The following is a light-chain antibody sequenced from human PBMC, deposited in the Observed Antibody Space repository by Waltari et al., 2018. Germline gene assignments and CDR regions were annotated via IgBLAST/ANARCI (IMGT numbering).Light chain of an antibody. J-gene: IGLJ3*02. CDR3: CSYVRSTWV. CDR1: SSDVGKYNL. V-gene: IGLV2-23*02. Sequence: QSALTQPASVSGSPGQSITISCTGTSSDVGKYNLVSWYQQHPGKPPKVMIYEVSKRPSGVSNRFSGSKSGNTASLTISGLQAEDEADYYCCSYVRSTWVFGGGTKLTVL. CDR2: EVS.